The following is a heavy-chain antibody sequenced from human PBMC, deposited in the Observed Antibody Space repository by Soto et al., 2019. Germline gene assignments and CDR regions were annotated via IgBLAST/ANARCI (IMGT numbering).Heavy chain of an antibody. CDR2: IIPIFGTA. Sequence: QVELVQSGAEVKKPGSSVKVSCQASEDTFRNYAISWVRQAPGHGLEWMGGIIPIFGTANYAQKFQGRVTLTADTTDNTVYLELSSLISEDTAVYYCSSTKYDSSAYYYWYLGLWGRATLVTVSS. CDR3: SSTKYDSSAYYYWYLGL. J-gene: IGHJ2*01. D-gene: IGHD3-22*01. V-gene: IGHV1-69*06. CDR1: EDTFRNYA.